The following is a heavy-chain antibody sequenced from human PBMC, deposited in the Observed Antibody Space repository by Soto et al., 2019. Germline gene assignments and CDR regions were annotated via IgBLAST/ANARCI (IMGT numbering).Heavy chain of an antibody. V-gene: IGHV3-74*01. CDR3: AREAGYCSTTSCYRRAFDT. J-gene: IGHJ3*02. CDR2: INTEGDST. Sequence: EVQLVESGGDLVQPGGSLRLSCAASGFTFTGHWMHWVRQVPGKGLVWVARINTEGDSTNYADSVKGRFTISRDSATNTGYLQMNGLGVDDTSVYFCAREAGYCSTTSCYRRAFDTWGQGTMVTVSS. CDR1: GFTFTGHW. D-gene: IGHD2-2*01.